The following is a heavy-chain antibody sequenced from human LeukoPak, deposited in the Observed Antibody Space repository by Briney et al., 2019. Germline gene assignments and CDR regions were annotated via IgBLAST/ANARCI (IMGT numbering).Heavy chain of an antibody. CDR1: GFTFSSYA. Sequence: GGSLRLSCAASGFTFSSYAMSWVRQAPGKGLEWVSAISGSGGSTYYADSVKGRFTISRDNSKNTLYLQMNSLRAEDTAVYYRATPTVTTLRHYWGQGTLVTVSS. CDR3: ATPTVTTLRHY. D-gene: IGHD4-11*01. J-gene: IGHJ4*02. CDR2: ISGSGGST. V-gene: IGHV3-23*01.